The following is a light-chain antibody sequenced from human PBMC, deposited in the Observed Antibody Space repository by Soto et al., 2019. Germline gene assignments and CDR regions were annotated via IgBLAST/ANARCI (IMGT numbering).Light chain of an antibody. CDR1: QSVSNNY. J-gene: IGKJ4*02. V-gene: IGKV3-20*01. Sequence: EIVLTQSPGTLSLSPGERATLSCRASQSVSNNYLAWYQQKPGQAPSLLVYGASNRATGIPDRVSGSESGTDFSLAISRLEPEDFAVYYCQQYGSPGTFGRGTKVDI. CDR3: QQYGSPGT. CDR2: GAS.